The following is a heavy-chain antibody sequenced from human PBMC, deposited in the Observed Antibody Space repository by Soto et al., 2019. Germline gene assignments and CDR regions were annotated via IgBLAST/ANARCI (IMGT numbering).Heavy chain of an antibody. D-gene: IGHD3-10*01. V-gene: IGHV3-30*18. Sequence: QMQLVESGGGVVQPGRSLRLSCAASGFSFSSHGMHWVRQAPGKGLEWVAVISFDGRNEYYGDSVKGRFTISRDNSKNTLSLQMNSLRAEDTAVYYCAKDQYKASMVRGVIITDGYDYWGQGTLVTVSS. CDR1: GFSFSSHG. CDR2: ISFDGRNE. CDR3: AKDQYKASMVRGVIITDGYDY. J-gene: IGHJ4*02.